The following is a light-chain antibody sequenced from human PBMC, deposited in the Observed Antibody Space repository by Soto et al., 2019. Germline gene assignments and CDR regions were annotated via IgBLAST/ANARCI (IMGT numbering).Light chain of an antibody. Sequence: QPVLTQPPSVSGAPGQRVSISCTGSSSNIGAGYDVHWYHQLPGAAPKLLIFASDNRPSGVPDRFSGSKSGTSASLAITGLQADDEADYYCQSYDSSLSSWVFGGGTKLTVL. V-gene: IGLV1-40*01. J-gene: IGLJ3*02. CDR3: QSYDSSLSSWV. CDR2: ASD. CDR1: SSNIGAGYD.